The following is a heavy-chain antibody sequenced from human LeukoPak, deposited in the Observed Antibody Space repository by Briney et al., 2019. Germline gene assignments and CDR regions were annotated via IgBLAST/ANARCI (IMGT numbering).Heavy chain of an antibody. CDR2: IDPNSGGT. Sequence: ASVKVSCKASGYTFTGYYMHWVRQAPRQGLEWMGWIDPNSGGTNYAQKFQGRVTMTRDTSISTAYMELSRLRSDDTAVYYCVREGGNAFDIWGQGTMVTVSS. CDR3: VREGGNAFDI. V-gene: IGHV1-2*02. CDR1: GYTFTGYY. J-gene: IGHJ3*02. D-gene: IGHD2-15*01.